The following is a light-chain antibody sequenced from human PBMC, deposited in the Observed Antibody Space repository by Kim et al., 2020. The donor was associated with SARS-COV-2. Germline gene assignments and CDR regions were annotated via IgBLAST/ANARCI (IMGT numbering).Light chain of an antibody. CDR1: SSDVGAYNY. Sequence: GQSSTISCTGTSSDVGAYNYLSWYQQHPGKAPKLMIYDVSKRPSGVSNRFSGSKSGNTASLTISGLQAEDEADYYCSSYTSSSTVIFGGGTQLTVL. J-gene: IGLJ2*01. CDR3: SSYTSSSTVI. V-gene: IGLV2-14*04. CDR2: DVS.